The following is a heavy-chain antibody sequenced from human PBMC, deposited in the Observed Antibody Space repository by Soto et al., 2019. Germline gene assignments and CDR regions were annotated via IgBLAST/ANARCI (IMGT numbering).Heavy chain of an antibody. V-gene: IGHV1-69*01. J-gene: IGHJ6*02. Sequence: QVQLVQSGAEVKKPGSSVKVSCKASGGTFNRYAISWVRQAPGQGLEWMGGIIPIFGIGNDAQRFQGRVTITAAESTGPAYMDLSSLRSEDTGVYYCARSAITLFGVVSIPPHYYSEMDVWGQGTTVTVSS. CDR1: GGTFNRYA. CDR2: IIPIFGIG. D-gene: IGHD3-3*01. CDR3: ARSAITLFGVVSIPPHYYSEMDV.